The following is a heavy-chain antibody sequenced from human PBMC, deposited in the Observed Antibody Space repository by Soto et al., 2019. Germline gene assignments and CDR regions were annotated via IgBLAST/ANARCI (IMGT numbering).Heavy chain of an antibody. CDR3: ARDPGVRSGWYDWFDP. J-gene: IGHJ5*02. CDR1: GFAFSTHT. Sequence: EVQLVESGGGLVNRGGSLRLSCAASGFAFSTHTMNWARQAPGKGLEWVSSISSSSTYEYYADSVKGRFTISRDDAKNLLYLQMNGLRVEDTAVYYCARDPGVRSGWYDWFDPWGQGTLVTVSS. V-gene: IGHV3-21*01. D-gene: IGHD6-19*01. CDR2: ISSSSTYE.